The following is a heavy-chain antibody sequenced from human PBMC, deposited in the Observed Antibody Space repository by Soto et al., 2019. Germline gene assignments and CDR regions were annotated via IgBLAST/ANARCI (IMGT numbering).Heavy chain of an antibody. V-gene: IGHV1-2*02. CDR2: INPNSGGT. CDR3: ARDMFGYYGMDV. CDR1: GYTFTVYY. Sequence: ASVKVSCTASGYTFTVYYMHCVRQAPGQGLEWMGWINPNSGGTNYAQKFQGRVTMTRDTSIGTAYMELSRLRSDDTAVYYCARDMFGYYGMDVWGQGTTVTVSS. D-gene: IGHD3-3*02. J-gene: IGHJ6*02.